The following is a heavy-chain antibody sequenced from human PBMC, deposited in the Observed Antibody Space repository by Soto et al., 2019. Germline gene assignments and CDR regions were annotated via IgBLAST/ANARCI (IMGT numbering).Heavy chain of an antibody. J-gene: IGHJ6*02. D-gene: IGHD5-18*01. Sequence: GGSLRLSCAASGFTFTSYAMSWVRQAPGKGLEWVSLISGSGGSTYYADSVKGRFTISRDDSKNAVYLQMNSLRAEDTAVYYCARVDTATYYGMDVWGQGTTVTVSS. CDR1: GFTFTSYA. CDR2: ISGSGGST. V-gene: IGHV3-23*01. CDR3: ARVDTATYYGMDV.